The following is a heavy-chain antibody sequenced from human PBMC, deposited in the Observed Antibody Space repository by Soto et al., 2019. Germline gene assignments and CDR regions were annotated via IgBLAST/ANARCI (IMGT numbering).Heavy chain of an antibody. CDR3: ATDRGVLVNAY. V-gene: IGHV1-2*02. CDR2: INPNSGDT. CDR1: GYTFTAYY. Sequence: ASVKVSCKASGYTFTAYYMHWVRQAPGQGLEWMGWINPNSGDTNYAQKFQGRVTMTRDTSISTAYMELSRLRSDDTAMYYCATDRGVLVNAYWGQGTLVTVSS. J-gene: IGHJ4*02. D-gene: IGHD2-21*01.